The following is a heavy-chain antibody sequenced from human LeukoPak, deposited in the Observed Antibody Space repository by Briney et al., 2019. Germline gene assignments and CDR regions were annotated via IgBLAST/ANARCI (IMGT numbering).Heavy chain of an antibody. J-gene: IGHJ4*02. CDR3: ARSGGAYKPFDL. Sequence: QPGGSLRLSCAASGFIFSTFELNWVRQAPGKGPEWVSHVSEKGDITYADSVNGRFIISRDNAKNSLYLRMTSLRAEDTAVYYCARSGGAYKPFDLWGRGTLVTVSS. D-gene: IGHD2-15*01. V-gene: IGHV3-48*03. CDR2: VSEKGDIT. CDR1: GFIFSTFE.